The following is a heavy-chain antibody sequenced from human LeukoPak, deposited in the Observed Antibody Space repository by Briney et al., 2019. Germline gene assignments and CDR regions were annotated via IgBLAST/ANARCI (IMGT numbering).Heavy chain of an antibody. D-gene: IGHD1-1*01. CDR2: ITGSSSYI. CDR1: GFSFRRYS. Sequence: GGSLRLSCAASGFSFRRYSMDWVRQAPGKGLEWVSSITGSSSYISYADSVKGRFTISRDNAENSLFLQMNSLRPEDTAVYFCAGDRLEGGETFDSWGQGTLVTVSS. CDR3: AGDRLEGGETFDS. V-gene: IGHV3-21*01. J-gene: IGHJ4*02.